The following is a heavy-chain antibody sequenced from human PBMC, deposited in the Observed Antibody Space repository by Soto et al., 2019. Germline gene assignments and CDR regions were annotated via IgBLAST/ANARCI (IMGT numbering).Heavy chain of an antibody. V-gene: IGHV4-4*09. CDR3: ARQCGDDPFDI. CDR2: LYRTGST. Sequence: ETLSLTCTVSGGSLGTYYWNWIRQSPGKGLEWIGYLYRTGSTHYNPSVNSRAAISLGTSRNQLSLQLNSVNAADTAVYVCARQCGDDPFDIWGQGTLVTVSS. D-gene: IGHD2-21*01. CDR1: GGSLGTYY. J-gene: IGHJ3*02.